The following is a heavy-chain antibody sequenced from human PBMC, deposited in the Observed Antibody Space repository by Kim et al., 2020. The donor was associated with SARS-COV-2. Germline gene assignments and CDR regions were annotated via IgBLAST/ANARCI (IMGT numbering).Heavy chain of an antibody. CDR3: ARDHRFCSTITCYGEAIDD. V-gene: IGHV1-3*01. J-gene: IGHJ4*02. CDR1: GYTFTNYA. Sequence: ASVKVSCKASGYTFTNYAIHWMRQAPGQRLEWMGWINSVRGNTKYSQMFQGKIPITRETSATTAHMELSILSSEDTAVYYCARDHRFCSTITCYGEAIDDRRQGTLVTVSS. D-gene: IGHD2-2*01. CDR2: INSVRGNT.